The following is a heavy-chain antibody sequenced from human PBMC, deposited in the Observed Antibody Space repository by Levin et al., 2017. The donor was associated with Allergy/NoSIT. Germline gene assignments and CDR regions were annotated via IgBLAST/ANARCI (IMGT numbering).Heavy chain of an antibody. V-gene: IGHV1-69*06. CDR3: ATDYYDSSGYGPDYGMDV. CDR2: IIPIFGTA. D-gene: IGHD3-22*01. CDR1: GGTFSSYA. Sequence: SVKVSCKASGGTFSSYAISWVRQAPGQGLEWMGGIIPIFGTANYAQKFQGRVTITADKSTSTAYMELSSLRSEDTAVYYCATDYYDSSGYGPDYGMDVWGQGTTVTVSS. J-gene: IGHJ6*02.